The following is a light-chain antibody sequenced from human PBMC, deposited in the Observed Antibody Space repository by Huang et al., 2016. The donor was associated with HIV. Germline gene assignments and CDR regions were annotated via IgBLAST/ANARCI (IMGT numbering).Light chain of an antibody. V-gene: IGKV3-11*01. Sequence: EIVLTQSPGTLSLSPGERATLSCRASQSISNSLAWYQQKPGQAPRLLIYDASNRATGIPARFSGSVSGTDFTLTITSLEPEDFAVYYCQQLTNWPPLTFGGGTQVDIK. CDR1: QSISNS. CDR2: DAS. J-gene: IGKJ4*01. CDR3: QQLTNWPPLT.